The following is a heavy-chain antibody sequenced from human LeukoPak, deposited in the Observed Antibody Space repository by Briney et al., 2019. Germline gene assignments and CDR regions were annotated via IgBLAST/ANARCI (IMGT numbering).Heavy chain of an antibody. J-gene: IGHJ4*02. CDR2: ISSSGSTI. CDR1: GFTFSDYY. D-gene: IGHD5-12*01. Sequence: KSGGSLRLSCAASGFTFSDYYMSWIRQAPGRGLEWVSYISSSGSTIYYADSVKGRFTISRDNAKNSLYLQMNSLRAEDTAVYYCARAIVASNLDYWGQGTLVTVSS. CDR3: ARAIVASNLDY. V-gene: IGHV3-11*01.